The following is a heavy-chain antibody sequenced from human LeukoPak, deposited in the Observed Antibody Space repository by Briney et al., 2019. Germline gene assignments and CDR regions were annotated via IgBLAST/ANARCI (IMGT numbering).Heavy chain of an antibody. CDR2: MNPDNGNT. D-gene: IGHD3-10*01. CDR3: ARGRKWFGESTPLFWFDS. J-gene: IGHJ5*01. Sequence: ASVKVSCKTSGYTFTSYDINWVRQAAGQGPEWMGWMNPDNGNTDYAQKFQGRVTITRNISITTAYMELNSLTFEDTAVYYCARGRKWFGESTPLFWFDSWGQGTLVTVSS. V-gene: IGHV1-8*01. CDR1: GYTFTSYD.